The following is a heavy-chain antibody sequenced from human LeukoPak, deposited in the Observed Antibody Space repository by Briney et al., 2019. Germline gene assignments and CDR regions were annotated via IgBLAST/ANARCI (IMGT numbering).Heavy chain of an antibody. D-gene: IGHD1-26*01. CDR1: GGSISSSSYY. J-gene: IGHJ4*02. Sequence: PSETLSLTCTVSGGSISSSSYYWGWIRQPPGKGLDWIGSISYTGSTYYNPSLKSRVTISVDTSKNQFSLKLSSVTAADTAVYYCARQYTGSLREWGQGTLVTVSS. CDR3: ARQYTGSLRE. CDR2: ISYTGST. V-gene: IGHV4-39*01.